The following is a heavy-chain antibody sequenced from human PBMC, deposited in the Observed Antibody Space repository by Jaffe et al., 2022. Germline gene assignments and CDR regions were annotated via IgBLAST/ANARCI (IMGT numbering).Heavy chain of an antibody. J-gene: IGHJ4*02. Sequence: EVQLLESGGGLVQPGGSLRLSCEASGFSFSTYVMNWVRQAPGKGLEWVSAISATGASTYYADSVNGRFTISRDNSKNTLYLQMNSLRAEDTAVYHCAPGMTAAGTNDYWGQGTLVTVSP. CDR2: ISATGAST. CDR1: GFSFSTYV. CDR3: APGMTAAGTNDY. D-gene: IGHD6-13*01. V-gene: IGHV3-23*01.